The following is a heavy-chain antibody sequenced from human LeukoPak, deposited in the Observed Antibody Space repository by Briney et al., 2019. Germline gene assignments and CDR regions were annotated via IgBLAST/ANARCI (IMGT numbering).Heavy chain of an antibody. Sequence: SETLSLTCTVSGGSISSYYWSWIRQPAGKGLEWIGRIYTSGSTNYNPSLTSRVTMSVDTSKNQFSLKLSSVTAADTAVYYCARGKGGLPTSYYYYGMDVRGQGTTVTVSS. CDR3: ARGKGGLPTSYYYYGMDV. D-gene: IGHD4-11*01. CDR2: IYTSGST. CDR1: GGSISSYY. J-gene: IGHJ6*02. V-gene: IGHV4-4*07.